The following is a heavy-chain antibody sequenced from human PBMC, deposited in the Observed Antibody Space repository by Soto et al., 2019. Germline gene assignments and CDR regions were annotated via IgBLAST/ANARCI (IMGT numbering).Heavy chain of an antibody. Sequence: SVKVSCTASGFTFTSSAVQCVRQARGQRLEWIGWIVVGSGNTNYAQKFQERVTITRDMSTSTAYMELSSLRSEDTAVYYCAAAGVTTSDFDYWGQGTLVTVSS. V-gene: IGHV1-58*01. D-gene: IGHD2-21*02. CDR1: GFTFTSSA. CDR2: IVVGSGNT. J-gene: IGHJ4*02. CDR3: AAAGVTTSDFDY.